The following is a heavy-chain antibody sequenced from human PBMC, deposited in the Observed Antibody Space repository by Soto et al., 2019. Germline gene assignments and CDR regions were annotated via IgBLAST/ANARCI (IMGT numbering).Heavy chain of an antibody. CDR1: GFTFTRYS. Sequence: GSLRLSCAASGFTFTRYSMNWVRQAPGKGLEWVSSISSTTNYIYYGDSMKGRFTISRDNGKNSLYLEIHSLRAEDTAVYYCARESEDLTSNFDYWGQGTLVTVSS. V-gene: IGHV3-21*06. CDR3: ARESEDLTSNFDY. J-gene: IGHJ4*02. CDR2: ISSTTNYI.